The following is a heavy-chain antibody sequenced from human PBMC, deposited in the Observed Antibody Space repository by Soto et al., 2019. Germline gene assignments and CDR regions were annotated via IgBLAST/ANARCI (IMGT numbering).Heavy chain of an antibody. CDR1: GFTFTRYS. Sequence: GSLRLSCAASGFTFTRYSMNWVRQAPGKGLEWVSSISSTTNYIYYGDSMKGRFTISRDNGKNSLYLEIHSLRAEDTAVYYCARESEDLTSNFDYWGQGTLVTVSS. V-gene: IGHV3-21*06. CDR3: ARESEDLTSNFDY. J-gene: IGHJ4*02. CDR2: ISSTTNYI.